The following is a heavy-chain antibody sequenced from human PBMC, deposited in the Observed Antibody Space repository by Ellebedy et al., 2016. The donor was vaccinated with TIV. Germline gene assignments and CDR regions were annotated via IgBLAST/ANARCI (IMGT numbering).Heavy chain of an antibody. V-gene: IGHV3-23*01. CDR2: LTTGGVT. CDR3: ARDAARSGWISDY. D-gene: IGHD6-19*01. Sequence: PGGSLRLSCVVSGFTFSTYAMRWFRQAPGKGLAWVSSLTTGGVTFYAESVKDRFTISRDSSKNTLYLQMNSLRVEDTAVYYCARDAARSGWISDYWGQGTLVTVSS. CDR1: GFTFSTYA. J-gene: IGHJ4*02.